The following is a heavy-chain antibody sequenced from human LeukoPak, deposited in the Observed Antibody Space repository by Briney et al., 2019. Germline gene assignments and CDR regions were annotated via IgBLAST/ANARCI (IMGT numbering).Heavy chain of an antibody. D-gene: IGHD3-10*01. CDR1: GFTFSSYG. Sequence: PGGSLRLSCAASGFTFSSYGMSWVRQAPGKGLEWVSAISGSGGSTYYADSVKGRFTISRDNSKSTLNLQMNSLRGDDTAVYYCLKECGASGSRYQAYFDYWGQGTLVTVSS. J-gene: IGHJ4*02. CDR3: LKECGASGSRYQAYFDY. CDR2: ISGSGGST. V-gene: IGHV3-23*01.